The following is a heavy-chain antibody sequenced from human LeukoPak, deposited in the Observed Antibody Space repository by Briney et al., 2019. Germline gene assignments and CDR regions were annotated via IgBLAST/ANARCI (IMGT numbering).Heavy chain of an antibody. CDR2: IIPISGTA. CDR1: GGTFSSYA. J-gene: IGHJ4*02. CDR3: ARSNTQYYYDSSGYYGSDY. D-gene: IGHD3-22*01. V-gene: IGHV1-69*05. Sequence: SVKVSCKASGGTFSSYAISWVRQAPGQGLEWMGGIIPISGTANYAQKFQGRVTITTDESTSTAYMELSSLRSEDTAVYYCARSNTQYYYDSSGYYGSDYWGQGTLVTVSS.